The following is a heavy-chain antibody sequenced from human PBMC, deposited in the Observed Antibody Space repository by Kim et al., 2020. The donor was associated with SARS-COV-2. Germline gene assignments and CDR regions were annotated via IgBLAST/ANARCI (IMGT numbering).Heavy chain of an antibody. J-gene: IGHJ3*02. CDR2: ISYDGSNK. V-gene: IGHV3-30-3*01. CDR1: GFTFSSYA. Sequence: GGSLRLSCAASGFTFSSYAMHWVRQAPGKGLEWVAVISYDGSNKYYADSVKGRFTISRDNSKNTLYLQMNSLRAEDTAVYYCARTPGYCSGGSCYHDAFDIWGQGTMVTVSS. CDR3: ARTPGYCSGGSCYHDAFDI. D-gene: IGHD2-15*01.